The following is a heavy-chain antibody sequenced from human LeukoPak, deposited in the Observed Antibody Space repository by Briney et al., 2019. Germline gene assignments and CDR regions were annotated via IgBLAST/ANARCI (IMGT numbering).Heavy chain of an antibody. CDR3: ARDSGPAHPRAPGSYSYYFDY. J-gene: IGHJ4*02. Sequence: SETLSLTCTVSGGSISSGGYYWSWIRQPPGKGLEWIGYIYHSGSTYYNPSLKSRVTISVDRSKNQFSLKLSSVTAADTAVYYCARDSGPAHPRAPGSYSYYFDYWGQGTLVTVSS. CDR1: GGSISSGGYY. D-gene: IGHD1-26*01. V-gene: IGHV4-30-2*01. CDR2: IYHSGST.